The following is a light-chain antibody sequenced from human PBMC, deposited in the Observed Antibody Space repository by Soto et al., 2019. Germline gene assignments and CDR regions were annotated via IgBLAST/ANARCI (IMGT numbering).Light chain of an antibody. CDR2: DAS. J-gene: IGKJ5*01. Sequence: EIVLTHSPGTLSLSPREIATLSCRASQSVSSSYLAWYQQKPGQAPRLLIYDASNRATGIPARFSGSGSGTDFTLTISSLEPEDFAVYYCRQRSNWPPITFGQGTRLEIK. V-gene: IGKV3-11*01. CDR3: RQRSNWPPIT. CDR1: QSVSSSY.